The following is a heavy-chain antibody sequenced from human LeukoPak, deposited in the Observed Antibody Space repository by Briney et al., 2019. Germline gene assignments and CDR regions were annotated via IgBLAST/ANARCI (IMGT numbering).Heavy chain of an antibody. D-gene: IGHD1-14*01. CDR1: GFTFVNYA. CDR3: TKDVTPGGADV. Sequence: PGGSLRLSCAVSGFTFVNYAIHWVRQAPGKGLEWVSGFDYNSGRIDYADSVKGRFTISRDNAKNSLYLQMNSLRVEDTALYYCTKDVTPGGADVWDQGTTVTVSS. CDR2: FDYNSGRI. V-gene: IGHV3-9*01. J-gene: IGHJ6*02.